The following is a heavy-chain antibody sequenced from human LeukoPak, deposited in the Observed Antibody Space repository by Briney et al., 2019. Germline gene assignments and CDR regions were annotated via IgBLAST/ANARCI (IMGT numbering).Heavy chain of an antibody. CDR3: ARGGGTYGFLFDY. CDR2: ISSSYGYT. Sequence: GGSLRLSCAASGFTFSDYYMSWIRRAPGKGLEWISYISSSYGYTDYADSVKGRFTISRDNAKSSLYLHLNSLRAEDTAVYYCARGGGTYGFLFDYWGQGTLVTVSS. D-gene: IGHD3-10*01. J-gene: IGHJ4*02. V-gene: IGHV3-11*05. CDR1: GFTFSDYY.